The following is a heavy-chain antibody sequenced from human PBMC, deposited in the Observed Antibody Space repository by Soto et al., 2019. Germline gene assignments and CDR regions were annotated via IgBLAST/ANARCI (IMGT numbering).Heavy chain of an antibody. D-gene: IGHD1-26*01. V-gene: IGHV3-48*01. CDR2: ISTSGSSI. CDR1: GFSFSNHN. Sequence: EVQLVESGGGLVQPGGSLRLSCAASGFSFSNHNMNWVRQAPGKGLEWISYISTSGSSIYYADSVKGRFTISRDNAKNSLYLKMNSLRAEDTAVYYSSRSGNYRLDCWGQGTLVTVSS. J-gene: IGHJ4*02. CDR3: SRSGNYRLDC.